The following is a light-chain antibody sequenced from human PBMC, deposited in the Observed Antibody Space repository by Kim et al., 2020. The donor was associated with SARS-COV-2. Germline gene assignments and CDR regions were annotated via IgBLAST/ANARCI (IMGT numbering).Light chain of an antibody. Sequence: SSELTQDPALSVALGQTVRITCQGDSLRTYYASWYQQKPGQAPVLVIYGKNKRPSGIPDRISGSRSGNTASLTITGAQAEDEADYYCNSRDSSGKHPVFGGGTKLTVL. CDR1: SLRTYY. CDR2: GKN. J-gene: IGLJ3*02. V-gene: IGLV3-19*01. CDR3: NSRDSSGKHPV.